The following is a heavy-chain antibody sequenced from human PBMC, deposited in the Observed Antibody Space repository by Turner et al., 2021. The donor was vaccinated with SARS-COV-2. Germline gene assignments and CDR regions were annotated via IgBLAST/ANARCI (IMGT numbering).Heavy chain of an antibody. CDR2: SSWNSGSI. V-gene: IGHV3-9*01. J-gene: IGHJ6*02. CDR1: GFTFDDYA. CDR3: AKDRATGYYYYGMDV. D-gene: IGHD5-12*01. Sequence: EVQLVESGGGLVQPGRSLRLSCAASGFTFDDYAMHWVRQAPGKGLEWVAGSSWNSGSIGYADSVKGRFTISRDNAKNYLYLQMNSLRAEDTALYYCAKDRATGYYYYGMDVWGQGTTVTVSS.